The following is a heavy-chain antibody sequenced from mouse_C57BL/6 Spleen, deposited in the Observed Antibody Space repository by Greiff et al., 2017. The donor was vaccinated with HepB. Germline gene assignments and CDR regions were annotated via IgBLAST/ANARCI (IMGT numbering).Heavy chain of an antibody. CDR1: GFTFSDYG. V-gene: IGHV5-17*01. J-gene: IGHJ4*01. CDR3: ARDLNYCGSSYYAMDY. CDR2: ISSGSSTI. D-gene: IGHD1-1*01. Sequence: DVLLVESGGGLVKPGGSLKLSCAASGFTFSDYGMHWVRQAPEKGLEWVAYISSGSSTIYYADTVKGRCTISRDNAKNTLFLQMTSLRSEDTAMYYCARDLNYCGSSYYAMDYWGQGTSVTVSS.